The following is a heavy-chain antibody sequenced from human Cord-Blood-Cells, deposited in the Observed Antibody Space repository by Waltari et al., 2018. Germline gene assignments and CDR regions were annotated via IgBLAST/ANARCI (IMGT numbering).Heavy chain of an antibody. CDR3: ARSRITIFGVVIYWYFNL. J-gene: IGHJ2*01. CDR2: IKHSGST. Sequence: QVQLQQWGAGLLKPSETLSLTCAVYGGSFSGYYWSWIRQPPGKGREGSGEIKHSGSTTLPPALKSRVTISGDTSKNQFSLKLSSVTAADTAVYYCARSRITIFGVVIYWYFNLWGRGTLVTVSS. D-gene: IGHD3-3*01. V-gene: IGHV4-34*01. CDR1: GGSFSGYY.